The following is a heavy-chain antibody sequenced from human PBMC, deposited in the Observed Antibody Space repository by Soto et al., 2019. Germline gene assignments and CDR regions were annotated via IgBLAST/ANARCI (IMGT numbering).Heavy chain of an antibody. V-gene: IGHV4-34*01. CDR2: INHSGST. D-gene: IGHD4-17*01. CDR3: ARATVTWQKGLFDY. CDR1: GGSFSGYY. J-gene: IGHJ4*02. Sequence: SETLSLTCAVYGGSFSGYYWSWIRQPPGKGLEWIGEINHSGSTNYNPSLKSRVTISVDTSKNQFSLKLSSVTAADTAVYYCARATVTWQKGLFDYWGQGTRVTVSS.